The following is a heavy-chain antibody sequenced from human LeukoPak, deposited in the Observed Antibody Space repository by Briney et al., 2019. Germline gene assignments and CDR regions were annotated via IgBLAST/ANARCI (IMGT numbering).Heavy chain of an antibody. D-gene: IGHD5-18*01. V-gene: IGHV1-8*01. J-gene: IGHJ5*02. Sequence: ASVKVSCKASGYTFTSYDINWVRQATGQGLEWMGWMNPNSGNTGYAQKFQGRVTMTRNTSISTAYTELSSLRSEDTAVYYCARVDTAMVTGNNWFDPWGQGALVTVSS. CDR3: ARVDTAMVTGNNWFDP. CDR1: GYTFTSYD. CDR2: MNPNSGNT.